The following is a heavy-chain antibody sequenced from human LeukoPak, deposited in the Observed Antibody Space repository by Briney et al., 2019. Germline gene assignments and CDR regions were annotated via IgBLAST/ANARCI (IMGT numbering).Heavy chain of an antibody. D-gene: IGHD3-10*01. CDR2: IYYSGST. Sequence: SQTLSLTCTVSGGSISSVDYYCGWIRQPAGKGLEWIGYIYYSGSTYYNPSLKSRVTISVDTSKNQFSPKLSSVTAADTAVYYCARDPVTMVRGVANDPDYWGQGTLVTVSS. V-gene: IGHV4-30-4*01. CDR1: GGSISSVDYY. CDR3: ARDPVTMVRGVANDPDY. J-gene: IGHJ4*02.